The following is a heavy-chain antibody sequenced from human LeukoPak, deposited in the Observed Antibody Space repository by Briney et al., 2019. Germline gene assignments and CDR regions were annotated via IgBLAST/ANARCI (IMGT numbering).Heavy chain of an antibody. V-gene: IGHV3-7*01. CDR2: INQDGSEE. CDR3: ARDSGWGRLDY. J-gene: IGHJ4*02. CDR1: RFTFSSFW. D-gene: IGHD7-27*01. Sequence: RGSLRLSCAASRFTFSSFWMSWVRQAPGKGLEWVANINQDGSEEYYVDSLKGRFTISRDNAQNSLYLQLNSLRAEDTAVYYCARDSGWGRLDYWGQGTLVTVSS.